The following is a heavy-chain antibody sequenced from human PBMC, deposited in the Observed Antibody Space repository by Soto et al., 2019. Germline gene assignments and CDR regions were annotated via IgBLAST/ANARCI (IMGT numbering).Heavy chain of an antibody. D-gene: IGHD3-10*01. Sequence: QVQLVESGGGVVQPGRSLRLSCAASGFTFSSYGMHWVRQAPGKGLEWVAVIWYDGSNKYYADSVKGRFTISRDNSKNTLYLQMNSLRAEDTAVYYCARDQDYYGSGRDNWFDPWGQGTLVTASS. CDR2: IWYDGSNK. V-gene: IGHV3-33*01. CDR3: ARDQDYYGSGRDNWFDP. CDR1: GFTFSSYG. J-gene: IGHJ5*02.